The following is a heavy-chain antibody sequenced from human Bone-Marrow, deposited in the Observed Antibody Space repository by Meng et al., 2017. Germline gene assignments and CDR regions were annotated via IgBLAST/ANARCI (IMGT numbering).Heavy chain of an antibody. J-gene: IGHJ4*02. CDR3: ARTPNFSDGSHYFDY. CDR2: IYWDDDK. CDR1: GFSLSTRGVG. Sequence: SGPTLVKPTQTLTLTCSFSGFSLSTRGVGVAWLRQPPGKALEGVALIYWDDDKRYSPSLKTRLAVIKDTSTNQVVLTMINMDPVDTGTYYCARTPNFSDGSHYFDYWGQGILGTVSS. V-gene: IGHV2-5*02. D-gene: IGHD3-3*01.